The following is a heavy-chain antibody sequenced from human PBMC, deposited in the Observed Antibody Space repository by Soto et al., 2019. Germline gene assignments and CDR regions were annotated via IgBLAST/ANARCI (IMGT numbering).Heavy chain of an antibody. D-gene: IGHD3-22*01. V-gene: IGHV1-69*13. CDR3: ARSMRASVFSPDMYYCDVMDV. Sequence: GASVKVACKASGYTFTSYGISWVRQPPGEGLEWMGGIIPIFGTANYAQKFQGRVTITADESTGTAYMELSSLRSEDTAVYYFARSMRASVFSPDMYYCDVMDVSSQRSTVPVS. CDR1: GYTFTSYG. J-gene: IGHJ6*02. CDR2: IIPIFGTA.